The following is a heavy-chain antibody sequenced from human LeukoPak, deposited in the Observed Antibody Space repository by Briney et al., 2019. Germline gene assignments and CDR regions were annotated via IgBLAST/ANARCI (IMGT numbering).Heavy chain of an antibody. J-gene: IGHJ6*02. Sequence: SETLSLTCTVSGGSISSYYWSWIRQPPGKGLEWIGYIYYSGSTNYNPSLKSRVTISVDTSKNQFSLKLSSVTAADTAVYYCARGSDYYDSSGYYAPYYYGMDAWGQGTTVTVSS. CDR2: IYYSGST. CDR1: GGSISSYY. D-gene: IGHD3-22*01. V-gene: IGHV4-59*12. CDR3: ARGSDYYDSSGYYAPYYYGMDA.